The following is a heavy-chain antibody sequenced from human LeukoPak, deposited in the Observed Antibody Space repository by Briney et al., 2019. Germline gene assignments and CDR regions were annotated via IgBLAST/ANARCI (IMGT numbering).Heavy chain of an antibody. CDR3: ARALPGAGFPYYFDY. CDR1: GYTFTSYG. Sequence: ASVKVSCKASGYTFTSYGISWVRQAPGQGLEWMGWISAYNGNTNYAQKLQGRVTMTTDTSTSTAYMELRSLRSDDTAVYYCARALPGAGFPYYFDYWGQGTLVTVSS. D-gene: IGHD1-14*01. CDR2: ISAYNGNT. V-gene: IGHV1-18*01. J-gene: IGHJ4*02.